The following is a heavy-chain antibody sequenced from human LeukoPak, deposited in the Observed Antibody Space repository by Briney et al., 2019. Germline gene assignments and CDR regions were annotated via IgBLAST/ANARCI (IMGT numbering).Heavy chain of an antibody. V-gene: IGHV1-46*01. D-gene: IGHD3-22*01. CDR1: GYTFTSDY. J-gene: IGHJ4*02. CDR2: INPSGGST. CDR3: AREGVINGPLDY. Sequence: ASVKVSCKASGYTFTSDYMHWVRQAPGQGLEWMGIINPSGGSTSYAQKFQGRVTMTRDTSTSTVYMELSSLRSEDTAVYYCAREGVINGPLDYWGQGTLVTVSS.